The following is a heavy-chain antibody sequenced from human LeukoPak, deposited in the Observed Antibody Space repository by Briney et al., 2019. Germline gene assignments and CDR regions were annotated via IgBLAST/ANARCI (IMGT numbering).Heavy chain of an antibody. J-gene: IGHJ4*02. D-gene: IGHD5-12*01. CDR2: LYSGGST. Sequence: GGSLRLSCAASGLTVSSNYMSWVRQAPGKGLECVSILYSGGSTYYADSVKGRFTISRDNSKNTLYLQMNSLRAEDTAVYYYARACSAYDYIGYFDYWGQGTPVTVSS. V-gene: IGHV3-53*01. CDR1: GLTVSSNY. CDR3: ARACSAYDYIGYFDY.